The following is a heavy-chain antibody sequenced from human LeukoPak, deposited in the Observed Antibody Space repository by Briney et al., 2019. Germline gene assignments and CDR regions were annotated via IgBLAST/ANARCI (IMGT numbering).Heavy chain of an antibody. V-gene: IGHV4-59*08. CDR3: ARTRRLYCSSTSCHLFDY. CDR1: GGSISNYD. D-gene: IGHD2-2*01. Sequence: SETLSLTCTVCGGSISNYDWHWIRQPPGKGLEWIGNIYSSGSTNYNPSLKSRVTISVDTSKNQCSLNLNSVTAADTAVYYCARTRRLYCSSTSCHLFDYWGQGTLVTVSS. CDR2: IYSSGST. J-gene: IGHJ4*02.